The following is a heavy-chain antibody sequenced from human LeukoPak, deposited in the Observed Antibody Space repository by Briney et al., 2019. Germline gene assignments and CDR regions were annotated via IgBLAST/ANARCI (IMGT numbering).Heavy chain of an antibody. V-gene: IGHV4-31*03. J-gene: IGHJ5*02. D-gene: IGHD2-15*01. CDR3: ARDQFPYCSGGSCYNWFDP. CDR2: IYYSGST. CDR1: GGSISSGGYY. Sequence: SETLSLTRTVSGGSISSGGYYWSWIRQHPGKGLEWIGYIYYSGSTYYNPSLKSRVTISVDTSKNQFSLKLSSVTAADTAVYYCARDQFPYCSGGSCYNWFDPWGQGTLVTVSS.